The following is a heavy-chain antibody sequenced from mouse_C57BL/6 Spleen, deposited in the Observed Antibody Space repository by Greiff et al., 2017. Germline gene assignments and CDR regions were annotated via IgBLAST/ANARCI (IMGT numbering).Heavy chain of an antibody. J-gene: IGHJ4*01. CDR1: GYTFTSYW. Sequence: QVQLQQPGTELVKPGASVKLSCKASGYTFTSYWMHWVKQRPGPGLEWIGNINPSNGGTNYNEKFKCKATLTVDKSSSTAYMQLSSLTSEDSAVYYGAIGEGTPYYYAMDYWGQGTSGTVSA. CDR3: AIGEGTPYYYAMDY. D-gene: IGHD3-1*01. V-gene: IGHV1-53*01. CDR2: INPSNGGT.